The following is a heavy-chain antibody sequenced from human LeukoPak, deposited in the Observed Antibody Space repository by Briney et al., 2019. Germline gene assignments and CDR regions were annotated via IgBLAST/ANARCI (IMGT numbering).Heavy chain of an antibody. CDR3: ARVDCSSTSCYDY. CDR1: GGSISSGGYS. CDR2: IYHSGST. V-gene: IGHV4-30-2*01. D-gene: IGHD2-2*01. J-gene: IGHJ4*02. Sequence: PSQTLSLTCAVSGGSISSGGYSWSWIRQPPGKGLEWIGYIYHSGSTYYNPSLKSRVTISVDRSKNQFSLKLSSVTAADTAVYYCARVDCSSTSCYDYWGQGTLVTVSS.